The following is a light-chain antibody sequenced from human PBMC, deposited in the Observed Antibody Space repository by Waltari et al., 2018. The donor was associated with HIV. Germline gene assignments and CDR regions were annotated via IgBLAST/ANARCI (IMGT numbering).Light chain of an antibody. V-gene: IGLV1-47*01. J-gene: IGLJ3*02. CDR3: AACDDSLSGWA. Sequence: QSVLTQPPSASGTPGQRVTIPCFGSSSNIGTQYVYWYQQLPGTAPQLLIFKNNQRPSGFTDRFSVSKAGTSGALAISGRRSEDEAEYDCAACDDSLSGWAFGGGTKLTVL. CDR1: SSNIGTQY. CDR2: KNN.